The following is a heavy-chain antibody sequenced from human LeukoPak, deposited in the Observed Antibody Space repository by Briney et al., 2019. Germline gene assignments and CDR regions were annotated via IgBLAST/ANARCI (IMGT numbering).Heavy chain of an antibody. CDR3: ARGVRGVIITFDALDI. CDR1: GGTFSSYA. D-gene: IGHD3-10*02. J-gene: IGHJ3*02. V-gene: IGHV1-69*13. Sequence: SVKVSCKASGGTFSSYAISWVRQAPGQGIEWMGGIIPIFGTANYAQKFQGRVTITADESTSTAYMELSSLRSEDTAVYYCARGVRGVIITFDALDIWGQGTMVTVSS. CDR2: IIPIFGTA.